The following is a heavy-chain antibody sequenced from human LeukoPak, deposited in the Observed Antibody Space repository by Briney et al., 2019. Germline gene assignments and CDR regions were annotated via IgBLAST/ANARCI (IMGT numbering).Heavy chain of an antibody. J-gene: IGHJ6*03. CDR1: GGSFSGYY. V-gene: IGHV4-34*01. CDR3: ARGRRIQLWSRPDYYMDV. Sequence: PSETLSLTCAVYGGSFSGYYWSWIRQPPGKGPEWIGEINHSGSTNYNPSLKSRVTISVDTSKNQFSLKLSSVTAADTAVYYCARGRRIQLWSRPDYYMDVWAKGTTVTVSS. CDR2: INHSGST. D-gene: IGHD5-18*01.